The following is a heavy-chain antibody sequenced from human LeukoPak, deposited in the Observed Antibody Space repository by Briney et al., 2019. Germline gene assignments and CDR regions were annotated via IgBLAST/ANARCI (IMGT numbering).Heavy chain of an antibody. CDR2: ISYDGSNK. J-gene: IGHJ4*02. V-gene: IGHV3-30*18. Sequence: PGGSLRLSCAASGFTFSSYAMSWVRQAPGKGREWVAVISYDGSNKYYADSVKGRFTISRDNSKNTLYLQMNSLRAEDTAVYYCAKDLGYGDEYYFDYWGQGTLVTVSS. CDR1: GFTFSSYA. D-gene: IGHD4-17*01. CDR3: AKDLGYGDEYYFDY.